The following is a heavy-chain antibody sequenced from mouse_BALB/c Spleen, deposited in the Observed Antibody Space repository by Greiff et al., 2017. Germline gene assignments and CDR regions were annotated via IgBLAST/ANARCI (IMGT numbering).Heavy chain of an antibody. CDR3: ARDYGSSFSFAY. D-gene: IGHD1-1*01. J-gene: IGHJ3*01. CDR1: GFTFSSYA. V-gene: IGHV5-6-5*01. Sequence: EVKLMESGGGLVKPGGSLKLSCAASGFTFSSYAMSWVRQTPEKRLEWVASISSGGSTYYPDSVKGRFTISRDNARNILYLQMSSLRSEDTAMYYCARDYGSSFSFAYWGQGTLVTVSA. CDR2: ISSGGST.